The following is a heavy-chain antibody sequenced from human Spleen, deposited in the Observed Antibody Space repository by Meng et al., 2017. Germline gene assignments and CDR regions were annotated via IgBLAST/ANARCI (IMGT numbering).Heavy chain of an antibody. V-gene: IGHV4-34*01. D-gene: IGHD4-11*01. CDR1: GGSFSDYY. CDR2: INHSGST. CDR3: ARGPTTMAHDFDY. Sequence: QLQLQQWGAGLLKPSETLSLPCVVSGGSFSDYYWSWIRRPPGKGLEWIGEINHSGSTNYNPSLESRATISVDTSQNNLSLKLSSVTAADSAVYYCARGPTTMAHDFDYWGQGTLVTVSS. J-gene: IGHJ4*02.